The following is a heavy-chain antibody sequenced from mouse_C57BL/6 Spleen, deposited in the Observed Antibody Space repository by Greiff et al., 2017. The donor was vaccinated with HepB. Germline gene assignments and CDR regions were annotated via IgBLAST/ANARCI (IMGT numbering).Heavy chain of an antibody. V-gene: IGHV1-52*01. CDR3: AGIYYGYDGYYFDY. CDR1: GYTFTSYW. Sequence: QVQLQQPGAELVRPGSSVKLSCKASGYTFTSYWMHWVKQRPIQGLEWIGNIDPSDSETHYNQKFKDKATLTVDKSSSTAYMQLRSLTSEDSAVYYCAGIYYGYDGYYFDYWGQGTTLTVSS. CDR2: IDPSDSET. D-gene: IGHD2-2*01. J-gene: IGHJ2*01.